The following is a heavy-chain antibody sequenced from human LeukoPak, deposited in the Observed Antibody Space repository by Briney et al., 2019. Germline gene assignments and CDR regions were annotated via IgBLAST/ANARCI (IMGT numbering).Heavy chain of an antibody. CDR3: AKSIAVAGLAGGRTFDY. CDR1: GFTVSSNY. J-gene: IGHJ4*02. Sequence: PGGSLRLSCAASGFTVSSNYMSWVRQAPGKGLEWVSFISSSSSFIYYADSVKGRFTISRDNAKNTLYLQMNSLRAEDTAVYYCAKSIAVAGLAGGRTFDYWGQGTLVTVSS. CDR2: ISSSSSFI. D-gene: IGHD6-19*01. V-gene: IGHV3-21*01.